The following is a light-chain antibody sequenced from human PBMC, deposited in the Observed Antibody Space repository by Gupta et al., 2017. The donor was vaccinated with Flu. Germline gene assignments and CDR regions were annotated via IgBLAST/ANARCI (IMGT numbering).Light chain of an antibody. CDR3: MQYNQWPVT. CDR2: SVS. CDR1: HSLVYNNVIIY. J-gene: IGKJ4*01. Sequence: ISSRSRHSLVYNNVIIYLNWYQQRPGQAPRRLIYSVSNRDTGIPARFSGSGSATDFTLKISRVQAEDVGVYYCMQYNQWPVTFGGGTRVEIK. V-gene: IGKV2-30*01.